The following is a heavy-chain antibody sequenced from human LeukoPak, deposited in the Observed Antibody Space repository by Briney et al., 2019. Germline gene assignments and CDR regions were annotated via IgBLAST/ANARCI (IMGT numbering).Heavy chain of an antibody. V-gene: IGHV4-39*01. J-gene: IGHJ4*02. CDR1: GGSVSSSDYH. CDR2: IYYTGIT. CDR3: ARHPTTPDC. Sequence: SETLSLTCTVSGGSVSSSDYHWGWIRQPPGKGLEWIGSIYYTGITYYTPSLKSRVTISVDTSKNQFSLKLTSVTAADTAVYYCARHPTTPDCWGQGSLVTVSS. D-gene: IGHD1-14*01.